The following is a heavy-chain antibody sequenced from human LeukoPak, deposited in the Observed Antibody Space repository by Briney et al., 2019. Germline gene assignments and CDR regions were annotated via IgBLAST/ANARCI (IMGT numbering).Heavy chain of an antibody. CDR3: AKDFVGAMTWSESADY. Sequence: GGSLRLSCAASGFTFSSYAMSWVRQAPGKGLEWVSAISGSGGSTYYADSVKGRFTISRDNSKNTLYLQMNSLRAEDTAVYYCAKDFVGAMTWSESADYWGQGTLVTVSS. CDR1: GFTFSSYA. V-gene: IGHV3-23*01. D-gene: IGHD1-26*01. J-gene: IGHJ4*02. CDR2: ISGSGGST.